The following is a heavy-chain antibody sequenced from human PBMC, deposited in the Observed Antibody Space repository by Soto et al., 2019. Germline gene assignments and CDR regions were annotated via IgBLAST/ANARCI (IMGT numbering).Heavy chain of an antibody. CDR3: ARDTVIVGAARYYYGMDV. D-gene: IGHD1-26*01. V-gene: IGHV3-53*01. CDR2: IYSGGST. J-gene: IGHJ6*02. CDR1: GFTVSSNY. Sequence: GGSLRLSCAASGFTVSSNYMSWVRQAPGKGLEWVSVIYSGGSTYYADSVKGRFTISRDNSKNTLYLQMNSLRAEDTAVYYCARDTVIVGAARYYYGMDVWGQGTTVTVSS.